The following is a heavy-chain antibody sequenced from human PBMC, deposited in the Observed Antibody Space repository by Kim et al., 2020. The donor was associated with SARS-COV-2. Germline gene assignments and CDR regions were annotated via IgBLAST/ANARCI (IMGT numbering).Heavy chain of an antibody. CDR3: ARRGSAAHYYYY. Sequence: GGSLRLSCAASGFTLTNYEMHWVRQAPGKGLEYVSGISRDGGRTYYADSVKGRFTISRDNSKNTLYLQMGSLGAEDMAVYYCARRGSAAHYYYYWGQGTLVTVSS. V-gene: IGHV3-64*02. CDR1: GFTLTNYE. D-gene: IGHD3-22*01. J-gene: IGHJ4*02. CDR2: ISRDGGRT.